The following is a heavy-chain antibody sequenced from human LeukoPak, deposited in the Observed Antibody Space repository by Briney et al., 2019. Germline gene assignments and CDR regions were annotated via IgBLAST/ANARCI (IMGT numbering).Heavy chain of an antibody. CDR3: ATESTVRDWFDP. CDR2: INHSGST. D-gene: IGHD4-17*01. CDR1: GGSISSYY. J-gene: IGHJ5*02. V-gene: IGHV4-34*01. Sequence: SETLSLTCTVSGGSISSYYWSWIRQPPGKGLEWIGEINHSGSTNYNPSLKSRVTISVDTSKNQFSLKLSSVTAADTAVYYCATESTVRDWFDPWGQGTLVTVSS.